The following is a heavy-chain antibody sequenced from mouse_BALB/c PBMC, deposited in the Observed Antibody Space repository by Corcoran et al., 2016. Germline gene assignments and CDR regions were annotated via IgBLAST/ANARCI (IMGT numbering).Heavy chain of an antibody. CDR2: INPNNGVT. Sequence: EVQLPQSGPELVKPGASVKISCKASGYTFTDYYMKWVKQSPGKSLEWIGDINPNNGVTSYNQKFKGKATLTVDKSSSTAYMKLNSRTSEDSAVYYCARDYYGTSSLAYWGQGTLVTVS. V-gene: IGHV1-26*01. CDR3: ARDYYGTSSLAY. CDR1: GYTFTDYY. D-gene: IGHD1-1*01. J-gene: IGHJ3*01.